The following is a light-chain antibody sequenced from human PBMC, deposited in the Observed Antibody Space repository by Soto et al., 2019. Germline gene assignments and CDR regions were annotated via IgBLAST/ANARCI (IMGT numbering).Light chain of an antibody. Sequence: EIVMTQSPATLSLSPGERAALSCRASQGISSELAWYQQKPGQPPRLLIYGASTRATGVPARFTGSGSGSDFTLTISGLQSVDFAVYYCQQGHNWPLTFGQGTRLEI. CDR2: GAS. J-gene: IGKJ2*01. CDR1: QGISSE. CDR3: QQGHNWPLT. V-gene: IGKV3-15*01.